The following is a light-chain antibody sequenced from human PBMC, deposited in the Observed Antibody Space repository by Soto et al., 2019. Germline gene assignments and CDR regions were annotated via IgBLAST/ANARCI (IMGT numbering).Light chain of an antibody. J-gene: IGKJ1*01. V-gene: IGKV1-5*03. CDR2: KAS. Sequence: DIQMTQSPSTLSASVGDRVTITCRASQSISSWLAWYQQKPGKAPKLLIYKASSLESGVPSRFSGSGSGTEFTLTISSLQPDDFATYYCLQYSSYWTFGHGTKVEIK. CDR1: QSISSW. CDR3: LQYSSYWT.